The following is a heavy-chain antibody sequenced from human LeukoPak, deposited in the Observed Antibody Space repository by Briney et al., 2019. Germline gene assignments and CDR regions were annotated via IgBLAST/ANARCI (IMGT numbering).Heavy chain of an antibody. Sequence: KCGESLKISCKGSGYSFTSYWIGWVRQMPGKGLEWMGIIYPGDSDTRYSPSFQGQVTISADKSISTAYLQWSSLKASDTAMYYCARLSNYYYDSSGYYYWGQGTLVTVSS. CDR3: ARLSNYYYDSSGYYY. V-gene: IGHV5-51*01. CDR2: IYPGDSDT. J-gene: IGHJ4*02. D-gene: IGHD3-22*01. CDR1: GYSFTSYW.